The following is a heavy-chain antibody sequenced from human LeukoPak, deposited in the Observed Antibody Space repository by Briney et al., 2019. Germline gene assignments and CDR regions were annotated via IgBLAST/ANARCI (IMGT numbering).Heavy chain of an antibody. J-gene: IGHJ4*02. CDR2: IIPIFGTA. CDR1: GGTFSSYA. CDR3: ARHNTAGDSSGLGYFGY. Sequence: SVKVSCKASGGTFSSYAISWVRQAPGQGLEWMGGIIPIFGTANYAQKFQGRVTITADESTSTAYMELSSLRSEDTAVYYCARHNTAGDSSGLGYFGYWGQGTLVTVSS. V-gene: IGHV1-69*13. D-gene: IGHD3-22*01.